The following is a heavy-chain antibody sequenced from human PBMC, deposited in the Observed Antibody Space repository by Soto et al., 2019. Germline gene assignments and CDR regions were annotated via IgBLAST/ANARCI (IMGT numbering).Heavy chain of an antibody. V-gene: IGHV4-4*02. CDR3: ARDAAVTGESDRFEY. Sequence: PSETLSLTCAFSVGSVTSNVWWRWVRQPPGKGLEWIGEAYHNGLTDYNPSLKSRVTMSVDTSKNEFSMKLTSLTAADTAIYYCARDAAVTGESDRFEYWGQGTLVIVSS. CDR2: AYHNGLT. CDR1: VGSVTSNVW. J-gene: IGHJ4*02. D-gene: IGHD6-19*01.